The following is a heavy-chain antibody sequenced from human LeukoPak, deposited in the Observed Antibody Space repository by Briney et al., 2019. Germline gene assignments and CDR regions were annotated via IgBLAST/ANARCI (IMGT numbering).Heavy chain of an antibody. Sequence: PGGSLRLSCAASGFTFSSYAMSWVRQAPGKGLEWVSAISGSGGSTYYADSVKGRFTISRDNSKNTLYLQMNSLRAEDTAVYYCATGGGLWFGELAFDYWGQGTLVTVSS. J-gene: IGHJ4*02. V-gene: IGHV3-23*01. D-gene: IGHD3-10*01. CDR3: ATGGGLWFGELAFDY. CDR1: GFTFSSYA. CDR2: ISGSGGST.